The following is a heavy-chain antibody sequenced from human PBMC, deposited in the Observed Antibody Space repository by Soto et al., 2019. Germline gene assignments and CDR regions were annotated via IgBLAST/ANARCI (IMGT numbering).Heavy chain of an antibody. Sequence: GGPLRLSCAASGFTFSSYAMSWVRQAPGKGLEWVSAISGSGGSTYYADSVKGRFTISRDNSKNTLYLQMNSLRAEDTAVYYCAKDWDVYYYGSGSPYYYYMDVWGKGTTVTVSS. J-gene: IGHJ6*03. CDR2: ISGSGGST. V-gene: IGHV3-23*01. D-gene: IGHD3-10*01. CDR3: AKDWDVYYYGSGSPYYYYMDV. CDR1: GFTFSSYA.